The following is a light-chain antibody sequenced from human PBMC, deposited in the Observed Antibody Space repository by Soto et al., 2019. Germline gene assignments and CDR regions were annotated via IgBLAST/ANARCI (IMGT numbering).Light chain of an antibody. CDR2: RNN. J-gene: IGLJ2*01. Sequence: QLVLTQPPSASGTPGQGVTISCSGSSSNIGSNFVYWYQQLPGTAPKLLIYRNNQRPSGVPDRFSGSKSGTSASLAISGLRSEDEADYYCAAWDDSLSGRVFGGGTQLTVL. CDR1: SSNIGSNF. V-gene: IGLV1-47*01. CDR3: AAWDDSLSGRV.